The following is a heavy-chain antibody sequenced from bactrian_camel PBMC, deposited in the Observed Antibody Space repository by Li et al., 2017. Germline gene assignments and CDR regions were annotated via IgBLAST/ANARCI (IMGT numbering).Heavy chain of an antibody. V-gene: IGHV3S53*01. J-gene: IGHJ6*01. Sequence: HVQLVESGGGSVEAGESLRLSCTASGFTFDESDMGWYRQAPGKQCELVSMIRSDGATTHADSVKGRFVISRDNAKNTLYLQMNSLKPEDTGVYYCTADPYAVVAGSRTCAGYSSRGTQVTVS. CDR3: TADPYAVVAGSRTCAGY. CDR2: IRSDGAT. CDR1: GFTFDESD. D-gene: IGHD6*01.